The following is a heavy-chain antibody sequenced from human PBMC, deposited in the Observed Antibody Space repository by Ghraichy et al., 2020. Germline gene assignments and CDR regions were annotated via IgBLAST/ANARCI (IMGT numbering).Heavy chain of an antibody. CDR3: AKVQVAWSYCFDY. D-gene: IGHD3-10*01. J-gene: IGHJ4*02. CDR1: GVSVNNGYLY. V-gene: IGHV4-31*03. CDR2: IDDSGNT. Sequence: SQTLSLTCTVSGVSVNNGYLYGCRSGHSYGKGLEWIVYIDDSGNTYSNPSLKSRVTISLDTSKNQFSLKLRPVTAADTAIYYCAKVQVAWSYCFDYWGQGAQVTVSS.